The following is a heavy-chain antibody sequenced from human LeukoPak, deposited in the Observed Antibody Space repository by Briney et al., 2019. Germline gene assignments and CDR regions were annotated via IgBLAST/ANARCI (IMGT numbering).Heavy chain of an antibody. D-gene: IGHD4-17*01. V-gene: IGHV3-48*03. J-gene: IGHJ6*03. Sequence: GGSLRLSCAASGFTFSSYEMNWVRQAPGRGLEWVSYISSSGSTIYYADSVKGRFTISRDNSKNTLYLQMNSLRAEDTAVYYCAKDSVKVTTVRRVPHYMDVWGKGTTVTISS. CDR3: AKDSVKVTTVRRVPHYMDV. CDR1: GFTFSSYE. CDR2: ISSSGSTI.